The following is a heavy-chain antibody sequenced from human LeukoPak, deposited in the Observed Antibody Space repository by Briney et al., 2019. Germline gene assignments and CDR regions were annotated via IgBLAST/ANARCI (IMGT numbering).Heavy chain of an antibody. D-gene: IGHD3-22*01. Sequence: SETLSLTCAVYGGSFSSYYWSWIRQPPGKGLEWIGEINHSGSTSYNPSLKSRVTLAVDTSKNQFSLNLSSVTAADTAVYYCARKDSSGFFRIDYWGQGTLVTVSS. V-gene: IGHV4-34*01. J-gene: IGHJ4*02. CDR1: GGSFSSYY. CDR2: INHSGST. CDR3: ARKDSSGFFRIDY.